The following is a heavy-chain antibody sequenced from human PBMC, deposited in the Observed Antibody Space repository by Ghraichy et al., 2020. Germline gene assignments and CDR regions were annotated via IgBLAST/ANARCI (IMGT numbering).Heavy chain of an antibody. CDR2: INHIGST. J-gene: IGHJ6*02. V-gene: IGHV4-34*01. CDR3: ARRKQSIAARRNYGMDV. D-gene: IGHD6-6*01. Sequence: ESLNISCAVYGGSFSGYYWSWIRQPPGKGLEWIGEINHIGSTNYNPSLKSRVTISVDTSKNQFSLKLSSVTAADTAVYYCARRKQSIAARRNYGMDVWGQGTSVTVSS. CDR1: GGSFSGYY.